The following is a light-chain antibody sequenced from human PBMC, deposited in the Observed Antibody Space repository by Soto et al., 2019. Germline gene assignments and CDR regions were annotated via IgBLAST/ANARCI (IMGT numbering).Light chain of an antibody. Sequence: IQMTQSPSSLSASVGDRVSITCRASQSISSYLNWYQQRPGKAPHLLIYAASSLQSGVPSRFSGSGSGTDFTLTISSRQTEYFASYYCQQSYTTPGASGQGTKGDIK. CDR1: QSISSY. J-gene: IGKJ1*01. CDR3: QQSYTTPGA. CDR2: AAS. V-gene: IGKV1-39*01.